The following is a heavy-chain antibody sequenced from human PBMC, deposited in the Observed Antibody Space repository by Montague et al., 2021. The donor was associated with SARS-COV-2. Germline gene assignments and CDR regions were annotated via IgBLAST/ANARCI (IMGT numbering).Heavy chain of an antibody. Sequence: SETLSLTCGVSGGSINSYYWSWIRQPAGKGLEWIGRIYTSGRTNHSPSLKSRVTISVDTSRNHLSLKLSSVTAADTAVYYCANFRRTQLLFGTLYYGMDVWGLGTTVTVSS. CDR1: GGSINSYY. V-gene: IGHV4-4*07. D-gene: IGHD2-2*01. CDR2: IYTSGRT. J-gene: IGHJ6*02. CDR3: ANFRRTQLLFGTLYYGMDV.